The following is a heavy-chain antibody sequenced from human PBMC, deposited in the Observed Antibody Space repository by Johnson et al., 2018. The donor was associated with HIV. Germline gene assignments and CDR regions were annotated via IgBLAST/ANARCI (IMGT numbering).Heavy chain of an antibody. D-gene: IGHD6-13*01. V-gene: IGHV3-30*04. J-gene: IGHJ3*02. CDR3: ASEIYRPRPSSSWYVGAFDI. CDR2: LSYDGSNT. Sequence: QMLLVESGGGVVQPGRSLRLSCAASGFTFSSYAMHWVRQAPGQGLAWVAVLSYDGSNTSYAASVNGRFTLSSSHSKNTLYLQMARLRAEDTAVYYCASEIYRPRPSSSWYVGAFDIWGQGTMVTVSS. CDR1: GFTFSSYA.